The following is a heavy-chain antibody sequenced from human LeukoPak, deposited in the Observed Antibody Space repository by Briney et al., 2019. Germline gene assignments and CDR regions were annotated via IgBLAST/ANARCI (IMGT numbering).Heavy chain of an antibody. CDR3: ARLVRETTVTYYFYYYMDV. CDR2: IYSSGTT. D-gene: IGHD4-17*01. CDR1: GGSISSIIYS. Sequence: SETLSLTCTVSGGSISSIIYSWGWIRQPPGKGLEWIGTIYSSGTTYYSPSLKSRVTLSVDPSKNHFSLNLSSVTATDSAVYYCARLVRETTVTYYFYYYMDVWGKGTTVTVSS. J-gene: IGHJ6*03. V-gene: IGHV4-39*02.